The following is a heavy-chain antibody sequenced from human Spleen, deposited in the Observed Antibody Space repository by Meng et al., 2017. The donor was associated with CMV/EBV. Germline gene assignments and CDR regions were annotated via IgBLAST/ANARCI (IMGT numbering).Heavy chain of an antibody. CDR2: INHSGST. D-gene: IGHD6-6*01. V-gene: IGHV4-34*01. CDR1: GSFSGYY. J-gene: IGHJ2*01. Sequence: GSFSGYYWSWIRQPPGKGLKWIGEINHSGSTNYNPSLKSRVTISVDTSKNQFSLKLSSVTAADTAMYYCARATRGWLGSSLVWYFDLWGRGTLVTVSS. CDR3: ARATRGWLGSSLVWYFDL.